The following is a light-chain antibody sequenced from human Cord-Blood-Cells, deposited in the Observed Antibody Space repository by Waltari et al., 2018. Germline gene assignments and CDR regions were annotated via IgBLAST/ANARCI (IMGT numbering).Light chain of an antibody. V-gene: IGLV2-14*03. J-gene: IGLJ3*02. CDR1: SSDAGGYNY. CDR2: DVS. Sequence: QSALTTPASVSGSPGQSITISCTGTSSDAGGYNYFPWYQQHPGKAPKLMIYDVSNRPSGVSNRFSGSKSGNTASLPISGLQAEDEADYYCSSYTSSSTWVFGGGTKLTVL. CDR3: SSYTSSSTWV.